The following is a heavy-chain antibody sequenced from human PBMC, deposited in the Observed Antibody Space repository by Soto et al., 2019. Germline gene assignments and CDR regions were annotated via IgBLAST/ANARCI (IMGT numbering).Heavy chain of an antibody. J-gene: IGHJ4*02. CDR1: GFTFSSYS. CDR3: AKKVNSGPGSQYFDY. CDR2: FRSSGDDGTT. V-gene: IGHV3-23*01. Sequence: LRLSCVASGFTFSSYSMSWVRQAPWKGLEWVSGFRSSGDDGTTYYADSVKGRFTISRDNSKNTLFLQMNSLRAEDTAIYYCAKKVNSGPGSQYFDYWGQGTLVTVSS. D-gene: IGHD3-10*01.